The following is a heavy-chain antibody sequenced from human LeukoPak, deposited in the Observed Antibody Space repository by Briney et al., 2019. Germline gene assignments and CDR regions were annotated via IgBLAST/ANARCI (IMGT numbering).Heavy chain of an antibody. J-gene: IGHJ3*02. CDR1: GFTFGDYA. CDR2: IRRKACGGTT. CDR3: TRDGYFGRAFDI. D-gene: IGHD2-21*01. Sequence: GGSLRLSCTASGFTFGDYAMSWVRQAPGKGLEWVGFIRRKACGGTTEYAASVKGRFTISRDDSKSIAYLQMNSLKTEDTAVYYCTRDGYFGRAFDIWGQGTMVIVSP. V-gene: IGHV3-49*04.